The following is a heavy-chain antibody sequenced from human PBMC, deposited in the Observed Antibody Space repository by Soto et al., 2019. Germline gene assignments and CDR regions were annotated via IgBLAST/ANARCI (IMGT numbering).Heavy chain of an antibody. CDR3: ASPREGQWLVFDH. V-gene: IGHV3-30*19. CDR1: GFTFSDFG. Sequence: GGSLRLSCVVSGFTFSDFGKHWVRQSPGEGLAWVASISKDGLDRYYSESVKGRFTISRDDSKNTVFLQMNSLKVEDTAAYFCASPREGQWLVFDHWGQRTLVTVSS. CDR2: ISKDGLDR. D-gene: IGHD6-19*01. J-gene: IGHJ4*02.